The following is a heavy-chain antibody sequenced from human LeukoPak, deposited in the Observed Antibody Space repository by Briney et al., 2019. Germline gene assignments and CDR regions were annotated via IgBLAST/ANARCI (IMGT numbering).Heavy chain of an antibody. J-gene: IGHJ4*02. CDR3: ARDPPEYCSSTSCYADG. D-gene: IGHD2-2*01. CDR1: GYTFTSYD. CDR2: MNPNSGNT. Sequence: ASVKVSCKASGYTFTSYDINWVRQATGQGLEWMGWMNPNSGNTGYAQKFQGRVTMTRNTSISTAYMELSSLRSEDTAVYYCARDPPEYCSSTSCYADGWGQGTLVTVSS. V-gene: IGHV1-8*01.